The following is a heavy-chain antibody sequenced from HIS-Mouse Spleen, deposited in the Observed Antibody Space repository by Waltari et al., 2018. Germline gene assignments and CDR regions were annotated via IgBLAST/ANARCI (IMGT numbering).Heavy chain of an antibody. V-gene: IGHV3-53*02. CDR1: GFPVSTMY. D-gene: IGHD3-10*01. Sequence: EVQLVETGGGLIQPGGSLRLSFAASGFPVSTMYMSRVRRAPGKGLEWFSVIYSGGSTYYADSGKGRFTISRDNSKNTLYLQMNSLRAEDTAVYYCARHYYYGSGSYYFDYWGQGTLVTVSS. J-gene: IGHJ4*02. CDR2: IYSGGST. CDR3: ARHYYYGSGSYYFDY.